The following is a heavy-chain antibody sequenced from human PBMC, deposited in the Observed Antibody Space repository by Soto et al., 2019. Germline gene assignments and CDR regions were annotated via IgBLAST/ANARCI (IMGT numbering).Heavy chain of an antibody. CDR2: IYHSGST. D-gene: IGHD6-19*01. Sequence: PSETLSLTCAVSGGSISSGGYSWSWIRQPPGKGLEWIGYIYHSGSTYYNPSLKSRVTISVDTSKNQFSLKLSSVTAADTAVYYCARLRNLGYSSGWLPPFDYWGQGTLVTVSS. J-gene: IGHJ4*02. CDR3: ARLRNLGYSSGWLPPFDY. V-gene: IGHV4-30-2*01. CDR1: GGSISSGGYS.